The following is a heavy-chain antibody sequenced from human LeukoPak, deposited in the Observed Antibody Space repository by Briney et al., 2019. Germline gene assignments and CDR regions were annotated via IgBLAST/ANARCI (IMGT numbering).Heavy chain of an antibody. CDR1: GFTFSSYE. CDR2: ISSSGSTI. J-gene: IGHJ3*02. Sequence: GGSLRLSCAASGFTFSSYEMNWVRQAPGKGLEWVSYISSSGSTIYYADSVKGRFTISRDNAKNSLYLQMNSLRAEDTAVYYCARDGARSDAFDIWGQGTMVTVSS. CDR3: ARDGARSDAFDI. V-gene: IGHV3-48*03.